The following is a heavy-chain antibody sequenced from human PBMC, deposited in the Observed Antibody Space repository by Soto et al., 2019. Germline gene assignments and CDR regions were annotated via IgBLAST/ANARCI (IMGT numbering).Heavy chain of an antibody. V-gene: IGHV3-23*01. CDR1: GFTFTTYA. CDR3: AKRFLGPHSRPLDH. CDR2: ITGGGDTT. Sequence: EVQLLESGGGLVQPGGSLRLSCAASGFTFTTYAMSWVRQAPGKGLAWVSTITGGGDTTYYADSVKGRFTISRDNSKNTLYLQMSSLRPEDTAVYYCAKRFLGPHSRPLDHWGQGTLVTVSS. J-gene: IGHJ4*02. D-gene: IGHD2-15*01.